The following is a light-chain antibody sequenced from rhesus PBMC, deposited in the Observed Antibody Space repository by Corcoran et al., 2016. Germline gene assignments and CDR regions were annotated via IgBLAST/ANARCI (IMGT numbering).Light chain of an antibody. CDR2: DAS. V-gene: IGKV3-17*03. J-gene: IGKJ3*01. Sequence: EIVMTQSPATLSLSPGERATLSCRASQSVTSRLAWYQQKPGQAPRLLIYDASRRATGIPERCSGSGSGKEFTLTISSLESEDVGVYYCQQDYSWSPFTFGPGTKLDIK. CDR3: QQDYSWSPFT. CDR1: QSVTSR.